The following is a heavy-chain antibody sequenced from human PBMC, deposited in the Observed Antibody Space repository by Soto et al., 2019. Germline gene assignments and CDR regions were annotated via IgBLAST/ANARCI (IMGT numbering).Heavy chain of an antibody. CDR2: ISGDSGRT. CDR1: GLTFGNYA. V-gene: IGHV3-23*01. D-gene: IGHD2-21*02. CDR3: AVTPNCGRDCSAASYWYFEI. Sequence: EVQLLESGGGLVQPGGSVRLSCAASGLTFGNYAMSWVRQAPGKGLEWVSAISGDSGRTYYADSVKGRFTISRDNSKNTLYLQMNTLRAEDTAVYYCAVTPNCGRDCSAASYWYFEIWGRGTLVTVSS. J-gene: IGHJ2*01.